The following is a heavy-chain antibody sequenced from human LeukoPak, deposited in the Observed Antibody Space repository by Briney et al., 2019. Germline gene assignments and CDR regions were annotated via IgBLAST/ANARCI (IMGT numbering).Heavy chain of an antibody. V-gene: IGHV3-30*02. CDR3: AKDRGRYFDWLLLVDY. CDR2: IRYDGSNK. D-gene: IGHD3-9*01. Sequence: GGSLRLSCAASGFTFSSYGMHWVRQAPGKGLEWVAFIRYDGSNKYYADSVKGRFTISRDNSKNTLYLQMNSLRAEDTAVYYCAKDRGRYFDWLLLVDYWGQGTLVTVSS. CDR1: GFTFSSYG. J-gene: IGHJ4*02.